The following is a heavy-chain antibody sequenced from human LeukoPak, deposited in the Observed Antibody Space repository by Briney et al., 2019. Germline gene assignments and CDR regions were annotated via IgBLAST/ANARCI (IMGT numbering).Heavy chain of an antibody. Sequence: HPGGSLRLSCAASGNYWMHWVRQAPGKGLVWVSHINSDGSWTSYADSGKGRFTISKDNAKNTVYLQMNNLRAEDTAVYYCVSFYETYWGRGTLVTVSS. CDR1: GNYW. J-gene: IGHJ4*02. CDR3: VSFYETY. D-gene: IGHD2-2*01. V-gene: IGHV3-74*01. CDR2: INSDGSWT.